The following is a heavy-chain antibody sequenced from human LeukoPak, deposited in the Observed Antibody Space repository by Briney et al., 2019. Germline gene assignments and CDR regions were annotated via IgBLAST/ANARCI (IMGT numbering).Heavy chain of an antibody. D-gene: IGHD3-10*01. CDR3: ALYYYGSGSYFPHYFDY. V-gene: IGHV3-23*01. J-gene: IGHJ4*02. Sequence: PGGSLRLSCAASGFTFSTFAMSWVRQAPGKGLEWVSAISGSGGGAYYADSVKGRFTVSRDNSKNTLYLQMNTLRAEDTAVYYCALYYYGSGSYFPHYFDYWGQGTLVTVSS. CDR2: ISGSGGGA. CDR1: GFTFSTFA.